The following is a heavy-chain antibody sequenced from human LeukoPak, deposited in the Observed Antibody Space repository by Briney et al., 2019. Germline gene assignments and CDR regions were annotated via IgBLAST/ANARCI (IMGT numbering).Heavy chain of an antibody. V-gene: IGHV3-74*01. CDR1: GFTFSRYW. CDR2: IKTDGSST. CDR3: AKQVYDSSGYIFDY. Sequence: PGGSLRLSCAASGFTFSRYWMHWVRQAPGKGLVWVSRIKTDGSSTNYADSVKGRFTISRDNSKNTLYLQMNSLRAEDTAVYYCAKQVYDSSGYIFDYWGQGTLVTVSS. D-gene: IGHD3-22*01. J-gene: IGHJ4*02.